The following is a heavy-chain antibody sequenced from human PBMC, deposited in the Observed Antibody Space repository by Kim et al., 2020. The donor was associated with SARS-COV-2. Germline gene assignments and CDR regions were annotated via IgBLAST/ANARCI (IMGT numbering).Heavy chain of an antibody. CDR1: GYSISSGYY. CDR3: ARALSGYDSSGYYSYYFDY. D-gene: IGHD3-22*01. J-gene: IGHJ4*02. V-gene: IGHV4-38-2*02. CDR2: IYHSGST. Sequence: SETLSLTCTVSGYSISSGYYWGWVRQPPGKGLEWIGNIYHSGSTYYSPSLKSRVTISVDTSKNQFSLKLSSVTAADTAVYYCARALSGYDSSGYYSYYFDYWGQGTLVTVSS.